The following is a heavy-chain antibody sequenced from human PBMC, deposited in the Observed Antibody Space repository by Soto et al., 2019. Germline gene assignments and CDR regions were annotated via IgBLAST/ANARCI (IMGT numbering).Heavy chain of an antibody. CDR1: GGSIRSGSYY. V-gene: IGHV4-30-4*01. J-gene: IGHJ6*02. CDR2: IFRSGNT. Sequence: SETLSLTCSFSGGSIRSGSYYWSWIGQHPGKALEWIGYIFRSGNTYDNPSLKSRVTMSVDKSKNQFSLKLSSVTAADTAIYYCAGDKGLRDGMDVWGQGNTGT. CDR3: AGDKGLRDGMDV.